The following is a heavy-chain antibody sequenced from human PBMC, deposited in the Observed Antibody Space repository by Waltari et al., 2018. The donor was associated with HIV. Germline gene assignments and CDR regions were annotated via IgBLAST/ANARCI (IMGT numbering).Heavy chain of an antibody. J-gene: IGHJ4*02. D-gene: IGHD1-1*01. CDR2: SSGGDGIT. Sequence: EVQLLESGGDLTQPGGSLRLSCAASGFTCSTYSMSWVRQAPGKGLEGVAASSGGDGITWYPDSVKGRFTIYRDTSRNTVYLQMNTLRVEDTAIYYCAKDRRYPNDYFDHWGQGTLVTVSS. CDR1: GFTCSTYS. CDR3: AKDRRYPNDYFDH. V-gene: IGHV3-23*01.